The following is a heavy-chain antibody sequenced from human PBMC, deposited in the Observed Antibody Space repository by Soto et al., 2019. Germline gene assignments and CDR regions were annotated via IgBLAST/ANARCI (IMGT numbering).Heavy chain of an antibody. D-gene: IGHD3-10*01. CDR1: GYYFTTYW. V-gene: IGHV5-51*01. J-gene: IGHJ4*02. CDR3: ERRISREFHFAY. Sequence: GESLKISCKGSGYYFTTYWIAWLRQMVVKGLEWMGIVYPGDSDTRYSPSFQGKVTISADKSINTAYLQCSSLKASDTAMYYCERRISREFHFAYWAQGTTVTVSS. CDR2: VYPGDSDT.